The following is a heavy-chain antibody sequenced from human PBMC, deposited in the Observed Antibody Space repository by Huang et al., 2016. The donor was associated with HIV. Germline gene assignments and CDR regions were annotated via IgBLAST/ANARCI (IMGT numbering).Heavy chain of an antibody. CDR1: GFNFNNYD. CDR3: ARARGFLYDSTGYYSRYYFDS. J-gene: IGHJ4*02. V-gene: IGHV1-8*03. D-gene: IGHD3-22*01. Sequence: QVQLVQSGAEVKKPGASVKVSCKASGFNFNNYDFNWVRQASGQGLEWMGGINPKSGNTGYAQKFQVRVTITRNTSITTAYMELRSLRSEDTAVYYCARARGFLYDSTGYYSRYYFDSWGQGTLVTISS. CDR2: INPKSGNT.